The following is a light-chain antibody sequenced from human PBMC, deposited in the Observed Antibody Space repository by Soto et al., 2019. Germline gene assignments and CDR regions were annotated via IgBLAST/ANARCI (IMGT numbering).Light chain of an antibody. J-gene: IGKJ5*01. V-gene: IGKV1-16*02. Sequence: DIQMTQSPSSLSASVGDRVTITCRASQGISNYLAWSQQKPVKAPKSLIYDASSLRSGVPSKFSGSGFGTEFTLTISSLQPEDFATYYCQQYSTYPITFGQGTRLEIK. CDR3: QQYSTYPIT. CDR1: QGISNY. CDR2: DAS.